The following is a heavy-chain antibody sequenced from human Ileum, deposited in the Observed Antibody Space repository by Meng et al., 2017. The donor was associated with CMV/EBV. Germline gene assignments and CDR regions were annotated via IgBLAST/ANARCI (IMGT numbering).Heavy chain of an antibody. CDR2: INHSGST. CDR3: ARGRRDGYNNPPLDY. J-gene: IGHJ4*02. CDR1: GGSVSGYY. V-gene: IGHV4-34*01. Sequence: QVRVQQWCAGLLEPSEPLSPTCAVYGGSVSGYYWSWIRQPPGKGLEWIGEINHSGSTNYNPSLKSRVTISVDTSKNQFSLKLSSVTAADTAVYYCARGRRDGYNNPPLDYWGQGTLVTVSS. D-gene: IGHD5-24*01.